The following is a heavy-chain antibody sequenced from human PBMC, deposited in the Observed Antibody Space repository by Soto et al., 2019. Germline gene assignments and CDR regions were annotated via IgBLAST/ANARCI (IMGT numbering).Heavy chain of an antibody. CDR3: ARVGQQPVQYYYYYGMDV. CDR2: ISYDGSNK. Sequence: GGSLRLSCAASGFTFSSYAMHWVRQAPGKGLEWVAVISYDGSNKYYADSVKGRFTISRDNSKNTLYLQMNSLRAEDTAVYYCARVGQQPVQYYYYYGMDVWGQGTTVTVSS. CDR1: GFTFSSYA. D-gene: IGHD6-13*01. V-gene: IGHV3-30-3*01. J-gene: IGHJ6*02.